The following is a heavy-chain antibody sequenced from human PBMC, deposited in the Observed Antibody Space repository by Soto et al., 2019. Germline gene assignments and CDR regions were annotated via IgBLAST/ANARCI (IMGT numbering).Heavy chain of an antibody. CDR3: ARDRSIFTYYYYYGMDV. J-gene: IGHJ6*02. CDR1: GYTFTSYY. Sequence: EASVKVSCKASGYTFTSYYMHWVRQAPGQGLEWMGIINPSGGSTSYAQKFQGRVTTTRDTSTSTVYMELSSLRSEDTAVYYCARDRSIFTYYYYYGMDVWGQGTTVTVSS. V-gene: IGHV1-46*01. D-gene: IGHD2-15*01. CDR2: INPSGGST.